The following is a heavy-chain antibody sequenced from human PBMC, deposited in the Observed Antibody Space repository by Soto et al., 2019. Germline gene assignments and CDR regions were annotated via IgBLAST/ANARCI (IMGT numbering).Heavy chain of an antibody. J-gene: IGHJ4*02. CDR1: GFTFSSYW. CDR2: IKQDGSEK. V-gene: IGHV3-7*05. D-gene: IGHD3-9*01. Sequence: HSGGSLRLSCAASGFTFSSYWMSWVRQAPGKGLEWVANIKQDGSEKYYVDSVKGRFTISRDNAKNSLYLQMNSLRAEDTAVYYCARASVRYFDWPYSDYWGQGTLVTVSS. CDR3: ARASVRYFDWPYSDY.